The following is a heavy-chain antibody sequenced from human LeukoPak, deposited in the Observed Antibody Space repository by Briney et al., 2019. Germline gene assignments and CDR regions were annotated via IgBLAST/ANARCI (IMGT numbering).Heavy chain of an antibody. CDR1: GNTFTSYI. CDR2: INAYNGNT. D-gene: IGHD6-13*01. J-gene: IGHJ6*03. Sequence: ASVKVSCKASGNTFTSYIISWVRQAPGQGLEWMGWINAYNGNTDYAQRVQGRVTMTTDTSTSTAYMEVRSLRSDDTAVYYCARDRHIAAAVYYYYMDVWGRGTPVTVSS. CDR3: ARDRHIAAAVYYYYMDV. V-gene: IGHV1-18*01.